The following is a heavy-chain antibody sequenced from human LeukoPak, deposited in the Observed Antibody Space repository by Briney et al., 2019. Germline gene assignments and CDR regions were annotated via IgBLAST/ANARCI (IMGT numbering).Heavy chain of an antibody. CDR2: INPNSGGT. CDR3: ARVPATTYYYGSGSSYYFDY. Sequence: GASVKVSCKASGYTFTGYYMHWVRQAPGQGLEWMGWINPNSGGTNYAQKFQGRVTMTRDTSISTAYMELSRLRSDDTAVYYCARVPATTYYYGSGSSYYFDYWGQGTLVTVSS. J-gene: IGHJ4*02. D-gene: IGHD3-10*01. CDR1: GYTFTGYY. V-gene: IGHV1-2*02.